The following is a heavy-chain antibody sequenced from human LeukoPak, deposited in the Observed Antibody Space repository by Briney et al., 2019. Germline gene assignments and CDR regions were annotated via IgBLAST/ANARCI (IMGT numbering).Heavy chain of an antibody. J-gene: IGHJ4*02. CDR2: IYYSGST. D-gene: IGHD3-10*01. V-gene: IGHV4-59*08. CDR3: ARHEGGSFLWFGELLAREVPFFDY. CDR1: GGSISSYY. Sequence: SETLSLSCTVSGGSISSYYWSWIRQPPGKGLEWIGYIYYSGSTNYNPSLKSRVTISVDTSKNQFSLKLSSVTAADTAVYYCARHEGGSFLWFGELLAREVPFFDYWGQGTLVTVSS.